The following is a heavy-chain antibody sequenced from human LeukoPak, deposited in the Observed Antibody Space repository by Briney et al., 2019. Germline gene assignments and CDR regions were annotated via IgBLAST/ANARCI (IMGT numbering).Heavy chain of an antibody. Sequence: ASVKVSCKVSGYTLTELSMHWVRQAPGKGLEWMGGFDPEDGETIYAQKFQGRATMTEDTSTDTAYMELSSLRSEDTAVYYCATDLFTCGYSYGCHYWGQGTLVTVSS. J-gene: IGHJ4*02. D-gene: IGHD5-18*01. V-gene: IGHV1-24*01. CDR2: FDPEDGET. CDR1: GYTLTELS. CDR3: ATDLFTCGYSYGCHY.